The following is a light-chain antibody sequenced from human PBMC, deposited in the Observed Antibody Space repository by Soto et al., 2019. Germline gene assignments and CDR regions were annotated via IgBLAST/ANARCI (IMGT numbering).Light chain of an antibody. V-gene: IGLV4-69*01. Sequence: QLVLTQSPSASASLGASVKLTCTLSSGHSNYAIAWHQQQPEKGPRFLMKVNSGGSHIKGDGIPDRFSGSSSGAERYPFISSRQSEDEGDYFCQTWGTGSGSVVFGGGTQLTVL. CDR1: SGHSNYA. CDR3: QTWGTGSGSVV. CDR2: VNSGGSH. J-gene: IGLJ7*01.